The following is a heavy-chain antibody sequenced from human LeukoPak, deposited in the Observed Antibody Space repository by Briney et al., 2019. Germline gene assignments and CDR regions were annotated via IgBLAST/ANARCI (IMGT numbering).Heavy chain of an antibody. Sequence: GGSLRLSCAVSGFSFSNFWMSWVRPAPGKGLEWVANIKQDGSKKSYVDSVKGRFTISRDNAKNSLYLQMNSLRAEDTAIYYCTRVGYIDEGIDYWGQGTLVTVSS. CDR2: IKQDGSKK. CDR1: GFSFSNFW. D-gene: IGHD5-24*01. CDR3: TRVGYIDEGIDY. J-gene: IGHJ4*02. V-gene: IGHV3-7*04.